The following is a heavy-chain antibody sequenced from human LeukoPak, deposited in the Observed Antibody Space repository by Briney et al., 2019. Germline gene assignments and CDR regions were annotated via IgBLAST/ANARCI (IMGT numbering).Heavy chain of an antibody. CDR1: GGSISSSSYY. CDR3: ARRGSTLDAFDI. CDR2: IYYSGGT. Sequence: SETLSLTCTVSGGSISSSSYYWGWIRQPPGKGLEWIGSIYYSGGTYYNPSLKSRVTISVDTSKNQFSLKLSSVTAADTAVYYCARRGSTLDAFDIWGQGTMVTVSS. D-gene: IGHD2-2*01. V-gene: IGHV4-39*01. J-gene: IGHJ3*02.